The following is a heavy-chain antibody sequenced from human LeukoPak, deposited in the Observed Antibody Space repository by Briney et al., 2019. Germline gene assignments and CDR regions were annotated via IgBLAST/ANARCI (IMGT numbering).Heavy chain of an antibody. CDR3: ARDTIAAAAQREHAFDI. CDR1: GGSISSGSYY. CDR2: IYTSGST. J-gene: IGHJ3*02. D-gene: IGHD6-13*01. Sequence: SETLSLTCTVSGGSISSGSYYWSWIRQPAGKGLEWIGRIYTSGSTNYNPSLKSRVTISVDTSKNQFSLKLSSVTAADTAVYYCARDTIAAAAQREHAFDIWGQGTMVTVSS. V-gene: IGHV4-61*02.